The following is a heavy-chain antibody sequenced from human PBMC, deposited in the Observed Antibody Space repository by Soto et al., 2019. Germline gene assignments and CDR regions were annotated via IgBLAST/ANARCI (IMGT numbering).Heavy chain of an antibody. CDR3: ARAMGGLYYYYYGMDV. Sequence: QVQLVESGGGVAQPGRSLRLSCAASGFTFSSYAMHWVRQAPGKGLEWVAVISYDGSNKYYADSVKGRFTISRDNSKNTLYLQMNSLRAEDTAVYYCARAMGGLYYYYYGMDVWGQGTTVTVSS. CDR2: ISYDGSNK. J-gene: IGHJ6*02. CDR1: GFTFSSYA. V-gene: IGHV3-30-3*01. D-gene: IGHD1-26*01.